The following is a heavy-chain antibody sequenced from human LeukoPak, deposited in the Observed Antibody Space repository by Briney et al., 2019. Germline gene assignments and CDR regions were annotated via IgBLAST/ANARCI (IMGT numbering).Heavy chain of an antibody. V-gene: IGHV3-23*01. CDR3: AKATLYDFWSGYNYYYYGMDV. CDR2: ISGSDGST. Sequence: GGSLRLSCAASGFTFSSYAMSWVRQAPGKGLEWGSAISGSDGSTYYADSVKGWFTISGDNSKNTLYLQMNSLRAEDTAVYYCAKATLYDFWSGYNYYYYGMDVWGQGTTVTVSS. CDR1: GFTFSSYA. D-gene: IGHD3-3*01. J-gene: IGHJ6*02.